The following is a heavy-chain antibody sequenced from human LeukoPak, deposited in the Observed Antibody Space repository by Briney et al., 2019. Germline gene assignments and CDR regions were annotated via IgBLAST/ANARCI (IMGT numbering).Heavy chain of an antibody. CDR3: ARHASPLSQVDY. Sequence: ETLSLTCTVSGGSISSSSYYWGWIRQPPGKGLEWIGSIYYSGSTYYNPSLKSRVTISVDTSKNQFSLKLSSVTAADTAVYYCARHASPLSQVDYWGQGTLVTVSS. V-gene: IGHV4-39*01. CDR2: IYYSGST. CDR1: GGSISSSSYY. J-gene: IGHJ4*02.